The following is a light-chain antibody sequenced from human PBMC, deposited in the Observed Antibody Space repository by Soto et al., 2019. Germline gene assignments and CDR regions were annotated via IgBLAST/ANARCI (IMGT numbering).Light chain of an antibody. CDR3: QQYNNWPGT. CDR1: QSVSSN. Sequence: EIVMTQSPATLSVSPGEGATLPCRASQSVSSNLAWYQQKPGQAPRHLIYGASARATGIPARFSGSGSGTDFTLTISSLQSEDFAVYYCQQYNNWPGTFGQGTKLEIK. V-gene: IGKV3-15*01. J-gene: IGKJ2*01. CDR2: GAS.